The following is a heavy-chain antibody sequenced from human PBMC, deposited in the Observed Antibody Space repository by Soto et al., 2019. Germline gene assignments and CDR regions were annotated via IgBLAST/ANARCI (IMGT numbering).Heavy chain of an antibody. D-gene: IGHD3-22*01. J-gene: IGHJ4*02. CDR1: GYTFTSYG. Sequence: SVKVSCKASGYTFTSYGISWVRQAPGQGLEWMGGVIPVFARPNYAQKFQGRVTITADKSTNSSYMELRSLRSDDTAVYYCARGLHDGSGYIYYYVDSWGPGTLVTVSS. CDR3: ARGLHDGSGYIYYYVDS. CDR2: VIPVFARP. V-gene: IGHV1-69*06.